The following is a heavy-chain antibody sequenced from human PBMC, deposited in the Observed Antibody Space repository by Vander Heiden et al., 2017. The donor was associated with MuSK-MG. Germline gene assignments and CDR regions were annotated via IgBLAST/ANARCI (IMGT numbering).Heavy chain of an antibody. CDR1: GFTFSSYS. D-gene: IGHD3-10*01. CDR3: ARGEGSGSYGYYYYGMDV. V-gene: IGHV3-21*01. CDR2: ISSSSSYI. J-gene: IGHJ6*02. Sequence: EVQLVESGGGLVKPGGSLRLSCAASGFTFSSYSMNWVRQAPGKGPEWVSAISSSSSYIYYADSVKGRFTISRDNAKNSLYWQMNSLRAEETAVYYCARGEGSGSYGYYYYGMDVWGQGTTVTVSS.